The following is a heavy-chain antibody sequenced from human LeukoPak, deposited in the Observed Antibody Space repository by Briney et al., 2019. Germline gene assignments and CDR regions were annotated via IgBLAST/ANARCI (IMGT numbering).Heavy chain of an antibody. D-gene: IGHD3-10*01. CDR2: ISSSSSTI. CDR1: GFTFSSYS. J-gene: IGHJ6*02. V-gene: IGHV3-48*01. Sequence: GGSLRLSRAASGFTFSSYSMNWVRQAPGKGLEWVSYISSSSSTIYYADSVKGRFTISRDNAKNSLYLQMNSLRAEDTAVYYCARGHQGYGSEIYYYYYGMDVWGQGTTVTVSS. CDR3: ARGHQGYGSEIYYYYYGMDV.